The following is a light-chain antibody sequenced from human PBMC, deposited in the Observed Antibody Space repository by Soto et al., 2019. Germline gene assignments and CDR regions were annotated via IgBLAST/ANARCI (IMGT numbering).Light chain of an antibody. CDR2: STN. CDR1: SGSVSTSNS. V-gene: IGLV8-61*01. J-gene: IGLJ3*02. Sequence: QTVVTQEPSFSVSPGRTVTLTCGLSSGSVSTSNSPTWYQQTPGQAPRTLIYSTNTRSSGVPDRFSGSILGSKAALTITGAQSDDESDYYCVLYLGSAVWVFGGGTKLTVL. CDR3: VLYLGSAVWV.